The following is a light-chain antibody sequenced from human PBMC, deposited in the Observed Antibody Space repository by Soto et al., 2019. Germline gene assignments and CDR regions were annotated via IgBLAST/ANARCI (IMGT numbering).Light chain of an antibody. V-gene: IGLV1-47*01. CDR2: RNN. CDR1: SSNIGSNY. CDR3: AAWDDSLSGRYV. J-gene: IGLJ1*01. Sequence: QSVLTQTPSASGTPEQRVTISCSGSSSNIGSNYVYWYQQLPGTAPKLLIHRNNQRPSGVPDRFSGSKSGTSASLAISGLRSEDEADYYCAAWDDSLSGRYVFGTGTKLTVL.